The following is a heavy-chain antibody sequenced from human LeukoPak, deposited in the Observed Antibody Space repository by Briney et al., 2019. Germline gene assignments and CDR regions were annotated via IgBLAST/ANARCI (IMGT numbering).Heavy chain of an antibody. CDR3: AIDPNWGTHS. CDR2: IGSSGGGI. CDR1: GFTFSTYT. J-gene: IGHJ4*02. V-gene: IGHV3-23*01. Sequence: GESLRLSCAASGFTFSTYTMYWVRHPPGKGLEWVSIIGSSGGGIHYADSVKGRFTTSRDNSKNALYLQMNSLRVEDTAVYYCAIDPNWGTHSWGQGVLVTVSS. D-gene: IGHD7-27*01.